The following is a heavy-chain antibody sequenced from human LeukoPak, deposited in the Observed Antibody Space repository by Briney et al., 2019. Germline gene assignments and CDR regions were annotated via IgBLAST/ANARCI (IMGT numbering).Heavy chain of an antibody. CDR2: ISAYNGNT. CDR1: GYTFTSYG. Sequence: ASVKVSCKASGYTFTSYGISWVRQAPGQGLEWMGWISAYNGNTNYAQKLQGRVTMTTDTSTSTAYMELRSLRSDDTAVYYCARDGGITMIVVSSREFDYWGREPWSPSPQ. D-gene: IGHD3-22*01. J-gene: IGHJ4*02. V-gene: IGHV1-18*01. CDR3: ARDGGITMIVVSSREFDY.